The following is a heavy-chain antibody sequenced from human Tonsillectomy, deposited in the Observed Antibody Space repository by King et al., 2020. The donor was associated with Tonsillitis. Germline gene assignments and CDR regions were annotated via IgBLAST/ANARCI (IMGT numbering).Heavy chain of an antibody. Sequence: VQLVESGGGLAQPGRSLRLSCAASGFTFDDYAMHWVRQAPGKGLEWVSSISWNSDNIVYADSVKGRFTISRDNAKNSLYLQMNSLRAEDTALYYCASVALWLGELSQFDYWGQGTLVTVSS. CDR3: ASVALWLGELSQFDY. D-gene: IGHD3-10*01. CDR1: GFTFDDYA. J-gene: IGHJ4*02. V-gene: IGHV3-9*01. CDR2: ISWNSDNI.